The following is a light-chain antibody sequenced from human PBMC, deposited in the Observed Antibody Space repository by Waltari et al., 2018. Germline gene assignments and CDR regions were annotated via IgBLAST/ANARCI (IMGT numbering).Light chain of an antibody. CDR3: QETYTPPWT. J-gene: IGKJ1*01. Sequence: DIQMTQSPLSLSASVGDRVTVTCRASQSVSNHLNWYQHQPGKAPELLVYSASFLETGVPSRFSAGGSGTDFNFTITAVQPEDFVTYYCQETYTPPWTFGPGTRLEIK. CDR1: QSVSNH. V-gene: IGKV1-39*01. CDR2: SAS.